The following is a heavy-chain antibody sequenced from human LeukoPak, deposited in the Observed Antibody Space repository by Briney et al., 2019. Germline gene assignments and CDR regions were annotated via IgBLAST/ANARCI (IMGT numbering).Heavy chain of an antibody. Sequence: ASETVSFTCTVSTFITYSITWVRQRPRQGHERMGGMSTYDGNTTNAHHFHGRVTITTDTSTSTAYIQLRSLRSDDTAVYYCARALYSNYVRALYYFDLGGQGRPLTVS. CDR1: VSTFITYS. CDR3: ARALYSNYVRALYYFDL. V-gene: IGHV1-18*01. D-gene: IGHD4-11*01. CDR2: MSTYDGNT. J-gene: IGHJ4*02.